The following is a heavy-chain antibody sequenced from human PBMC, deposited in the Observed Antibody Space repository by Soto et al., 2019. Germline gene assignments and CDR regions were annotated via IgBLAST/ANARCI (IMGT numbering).Heavy chain of an antibody. CDR1: GFTFSSYG. D-gene: IGHD5-12*01. Sequence: QVQLVESGGGVVQPGRSLRLSCAASGFTFSSYGMHWVRQAPGKGLEWVAVISYDGSNKYYAHSVKGRFTISRDNSKNTLYLPMNGRRAEVTAVYYCGCAGARGYDLFGMAVWGQGTTVTVSS. CDR2: ISYDGSNK. V-gene: IGHV3-30*03. CDR3: GCAGARGYDLFGMAV. J-gene: IGHJ6*02.